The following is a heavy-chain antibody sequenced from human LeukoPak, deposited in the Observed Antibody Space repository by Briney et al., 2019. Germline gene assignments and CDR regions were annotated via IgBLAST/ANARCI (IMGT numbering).Heavy chain of an antibody. D-gene: IGHD6-19*01. CDR2: IFPRDSDT. CDR3: ASSGWYFDF. V-gene: IGHV5-51*01. J-gene: IGHJ4*02. Sequence: GGSLRLSCAASGFTFTTYWIGWVRQMPGKGLEWMGIIFPRDSDTRYSPSFQGQVTISADKSTSTAYLQWSSLKASDSAMYYCASSGWYFDFWGQGTLVTVSS. CDR1: GFTFTTYW.